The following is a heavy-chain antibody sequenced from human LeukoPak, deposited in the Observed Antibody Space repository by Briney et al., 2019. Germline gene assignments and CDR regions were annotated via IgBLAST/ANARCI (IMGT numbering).Heavy chain of an antibody. CDR3: ASPTGYTVGDY. V-gene: IGHV3-21*01. Sequence: GGSLRLSCAASGFTFTSYSMNWVRQAPGKGLEWVSSISSSSSYIYYADSVKGRFTTSRDNAKNSLYLQMNSLRTKDTAVYYCASPTGYTVGDYWGQGTLVTVSS. J-gene: IGHJ4*02. CDR2: ISSSSSYI. CDR1: GFTFTSYS. D-gene: IGHD6-13*01.